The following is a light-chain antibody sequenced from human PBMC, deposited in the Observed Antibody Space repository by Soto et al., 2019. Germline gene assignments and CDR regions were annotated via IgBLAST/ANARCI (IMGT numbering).Light chain of an antibody. V-gene: IGKV3-11*01. CDR1: QSVSSN. Sequence: EIVLTQSPGTLSLSPGERATLSCRASQSVSSNLAWYQQKPGQAPRLLIYGASNRATGIPARFSGSGSGTDFTLTISSLEPEDFAVYHCQQRSNWPGTVGQGTKL. J-gene: IGKJ1*01. CDR3: QQRSNWPGT. CDR2: GAS.